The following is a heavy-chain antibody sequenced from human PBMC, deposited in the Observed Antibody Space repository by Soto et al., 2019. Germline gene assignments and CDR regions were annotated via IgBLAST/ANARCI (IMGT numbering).Heavy chain of an antibody. Sequence: LSLTCAVYGGSFSGYYWGWIRQSPSLKSRVTMSVDTSKNQFSLKLSSVTAADTAVYYCARAPYPHSSSGDYFDSWGLGTLVTVSS. CDR1: GGSFSGYY. CDR3: ARAPYPHSSSGDYFDS. J-gene: IGHJ4*02. D-gene: IGHD6-6*01. V-gene: IGHV4-34*01.